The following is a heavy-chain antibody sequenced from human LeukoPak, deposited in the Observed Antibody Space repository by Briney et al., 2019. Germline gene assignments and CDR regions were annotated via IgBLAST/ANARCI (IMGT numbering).Heavy chain of an antibody. J-gene: IGHJ4*02. V-gene: IGHV5-51*01. CDR1: GYSFTNYW. CDR3: ARLGDNTAFDY. D-gene: IGHD5-18*01. CDR2: IYPGDSDT. Sequence: GESLKISCKGSGYSFTNYWIGRVRQMPGKGLEWMGIIYPGDSDTRYSPSFQGQVTFSADKSISTAYLQWNSLKASDTAMYYCARLGDNTAFDYWGQGTLVPVSS.